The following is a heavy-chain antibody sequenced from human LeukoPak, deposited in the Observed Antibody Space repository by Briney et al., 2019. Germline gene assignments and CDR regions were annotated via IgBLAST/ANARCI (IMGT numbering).Heavy chain of an antibody. CDR3: AKPSALGVVDY. V-gene: IGHV3-23*01. CDR1: GFTFSNAW. CDR2: ISGSGGST. Sequence: GGSLRLSCAASGFTFSNAWMSWVRQAPGKGLEWVSAISGSGGSTYYADSVKGRFTISRDNSKNTLYLQMNSLRAEDTAVYYCAKPSALGVVDYWGQGTLVTVSS. J-gene: IGHJ4*02.